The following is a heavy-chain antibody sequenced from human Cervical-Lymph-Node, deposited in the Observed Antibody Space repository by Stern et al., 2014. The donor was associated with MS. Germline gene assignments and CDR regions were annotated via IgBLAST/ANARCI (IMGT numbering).Heavy chain of an antibody. CDR1: GFTFSSYG. V-gene: IGHV3-30*03. D-gene: IGHD2-8*01. CDR3: ARDYEDTSMLFDH. J-gene: IGHJ4*02. CDR2: ISYDGNHK. Sequence: VQLVESGGAVVQPGRSLRLSCAASGFTFSSYGMHWVCQAPRQGLALVTVISYDGNHKYYAASVKGRFTISRDNSKNTLHLQMNSVTPDDTAIYYCARDYEDTSMLFDHWGQGTLVTVSS.